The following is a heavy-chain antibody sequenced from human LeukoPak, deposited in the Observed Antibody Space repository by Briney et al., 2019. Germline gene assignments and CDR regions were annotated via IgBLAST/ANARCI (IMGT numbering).Heavy chain of an antibody. CDR2: INHSGST. D-gene: IGHD3-16*01. CDR3: ARRGTLRGPFRWFDP. Sequence: GSLRLSCAASGSTFSSYSMNWVRQAPGKGLEWIGEINHSGSTNYNPSLKSRVTISVDTSKNQFSLKLSSVTAADTAVYYCARRGTLRGPFRWFDPWGQGTLVTVSS. CDR1: GSTFSSYS. J-gene: IGHJ5*02. V-gene: IGHV4-34*01.